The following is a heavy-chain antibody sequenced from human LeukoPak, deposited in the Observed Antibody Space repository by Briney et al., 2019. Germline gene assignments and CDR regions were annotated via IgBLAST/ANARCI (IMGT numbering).Heavy chain of an antibody. D-gene: IGHD6-19*01. CDR3: ARAPRYSSGWDYYYYYMDV. Sequence: SETLSLTCTVSGGSISSYYWSWIRQPPGKGLEWIGYIYYSGSTNYNPSLKSRVTMSVDTSKNQFSLKLSSVTAADTAVYYCARAPRYSSGWDYYYYYMDVWGKGTTVTVSS. CDR2: IYYSGST. J-gene: IGHJ6*03. CDR1: GGSISSYY. V-gene: IGHV4-59*12.